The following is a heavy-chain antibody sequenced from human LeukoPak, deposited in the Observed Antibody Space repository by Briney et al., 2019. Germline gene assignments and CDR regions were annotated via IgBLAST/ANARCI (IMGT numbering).Heavy chain of an antibody. CDR2: ISSSSSYI. J-gene: IGHJ4*02. CDR1: GFTFSSYS. V-gene: IGHV3-21*01. CDR3: ARLHILTGYYSFDY. Sequence: GGSLRLSCAASGFTFSSYSMNWVRQAPGKGLEWVSSISSSSSYIYYADSVKGRFTISRDNAKNSLYLQMNSLRAEDTAVCYCARLHILTGYYSFDYWGQGTLVTVSS. D-gene: IGHD3-9*01.